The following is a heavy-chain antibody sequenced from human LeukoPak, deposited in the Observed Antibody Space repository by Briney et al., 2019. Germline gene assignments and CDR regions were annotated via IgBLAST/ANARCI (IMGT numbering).Heavy chain of an antibody. J-gene: IGHJ6*02. Sequence: ASVKASCKASGYTFTSYDINWVRQATGQGLEWMGWMNPNSGNTGYAQKFQGRVTMTRNTSISTAYMELSRLRSEDTAVYYCARVRVYSSSHKGYYYYYYGMDVWGQGTTVTVSS. V-gene: IGHV1-8*01. CDR1: GYTFTSYD. CDR3: ARVRVYSSSHKGYYYYYYGMDV. D-gene: IGHD6-6*01. CDR2: MNPNSGNT.